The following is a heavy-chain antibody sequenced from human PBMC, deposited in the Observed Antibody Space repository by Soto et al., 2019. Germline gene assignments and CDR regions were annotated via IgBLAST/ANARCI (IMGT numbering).Heavy chain of an antibody. J-gene: IGHJ4*02. D-gene: IGHD3-10*01. CDR3: AKDHRHRITMVRGGQHFDY. CDR1: GFTFSSYA. V-gene: IGHV3-23*01. Sequence: GGSLRLSCAASGFTFSSYAMSWVRQAPGKGLEWVSAISGSGGSTYYADSVKGRFTISRDNSKNTLYLQMNSLRAEDTAVYYCAKDHRHRITMVRGGQHFDYWGQGTLVTVSS. CDR2: ISGSGGST.